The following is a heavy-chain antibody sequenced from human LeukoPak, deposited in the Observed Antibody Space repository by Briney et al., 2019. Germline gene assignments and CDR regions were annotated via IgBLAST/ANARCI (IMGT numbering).Heavy chain of an antibody. J-gene: IGHJ4*02. CDR1: GGSVRDYY. D-gene: IGHD6-13*01. CDR2: IHHSGTI. Sequence: PSETLSLTCAVSGGSVRDYYWSWIRQPPGKGLEWIAEIHHSGTIKYNPSLQSRVTISMDTSKNQFSLKLNSMTAADTAVYYCSSHVSAAAGGRWGPGTLVTISS. V-gene: IGHV4-34*01. CDR3: SSHVSAAAGGR.